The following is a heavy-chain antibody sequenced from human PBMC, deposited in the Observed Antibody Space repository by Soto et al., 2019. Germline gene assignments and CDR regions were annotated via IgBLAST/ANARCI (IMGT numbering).Heavy chain of an antibody. CDR1: EFTFSGRS. J-gene: IGHJ6*03. CDR3: ARGWFGPDV. CDR2: IDKVGTDS. Sequence: EVQLVESGGGLVQPGGSLRLSCAASEFTFSGRSVHWVRQAPGKGLVWVSGIDKVGTDSTYADSVKGRFTSYRDNAKNPVYLQMNSLAVEHTAVYYCARGWFGPDVWGKGTTVTVS. V-gene: IGHV3-74*01. D-gene: IGHD3-10*01.